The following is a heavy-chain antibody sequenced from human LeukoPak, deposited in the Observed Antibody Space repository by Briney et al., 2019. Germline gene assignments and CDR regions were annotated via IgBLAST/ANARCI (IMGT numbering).Heavy chain of an antibody. CDR1: GFSFSDYG. J-gene: IGHJ4*02. Sequence: PGGSLRLSCAASGFSFSDYGLHWVRQAPGKGLELVALISYDGSQKNFAESVKGRFTTSRDNSKFTMYLEMNSPRAEDTAVYFCARDKDGWRIHDFWGQGTLVTVSS. V-gene: IGHV3-30*03. CDR2: ISYDGSQK. CDR3: ARDKDGWRIHDF. D-gene: IGHD3-3*01.